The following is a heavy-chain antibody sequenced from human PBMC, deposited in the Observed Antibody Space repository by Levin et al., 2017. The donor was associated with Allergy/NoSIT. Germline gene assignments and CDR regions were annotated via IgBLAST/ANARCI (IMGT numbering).Heavy chain of an antibody. CDR3: VKDFGRRDGYNGFDS. D-gene: IGHD5-24*01. V-gene: IGHV3-9*01. CDR1: GFNFDEYA. Sequence: GGSLRLSCAASGFNFDEYAMHWVRQVPGQGLEGVSGTSWNSDSRRYADSVKGRFTISRDNAKNSLYLQMTSLTPEDTALYYCVKDFGRRDGYNGFDSWGPGTLLTVSS. CDR2: TSWNSDSR. J-gene: IGHJ5*01.